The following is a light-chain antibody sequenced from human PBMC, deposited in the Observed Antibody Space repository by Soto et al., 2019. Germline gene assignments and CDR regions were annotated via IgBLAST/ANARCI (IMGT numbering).Light chain of an antibody. CDR1: QSVSSY. Sequence: IVVTQSPAALSLSPGERATLSCRASQSVSSYLAGYQQKPGQAPRLLIYEAANRATGIPARFSGSGSGTEFNTKISSLEPEDFAVYLCQPSSNDINFGQGGLLEI. J-gene: IGKJ5*01. V-gene: IGKV3-11*01. CDR2: EAA. CDR3: QPSSNDIN.